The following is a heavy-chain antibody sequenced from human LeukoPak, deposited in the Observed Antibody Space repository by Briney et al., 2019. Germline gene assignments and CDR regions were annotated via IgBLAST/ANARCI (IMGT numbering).Heavy chain of an antibody. V-gene: IGHV3-15*01. Sequence: GGSLRLSCAASGFTFSNAWMSWVRQAPGKGLEWVGRIKSKTDGGTTDYAAPVKGRFTISRDDSKNTLYLQMNSLKTEATAVYYCTLRITMVRGVNDHWGQGTLVTVSS. CDR2: IKSKTDGGTT. J-gene: IGHJ4*02. CDR1: GFTFSNAW. CDR3: TLRITMVRGVNDH. D-gene: IGHD3-10*01.